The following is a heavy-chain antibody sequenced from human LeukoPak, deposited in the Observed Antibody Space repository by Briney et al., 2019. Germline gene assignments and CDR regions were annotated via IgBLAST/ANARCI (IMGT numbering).Heavy chain of an antibody. CDR2: IYYSGST. Sequence: SETLSLTCTVSGGSISSYYWSWIQQAPGKGLEWIGYIYYSGSTNYNPSLKSRVTISVDTSKNQFSLKLSSVTAADTAVYYCARLGPYSSSSGGRYWGQGTLVTVSS. J-gene: IGHJ4*02. CDR3: ARLGPYSSSSGGRY. CDR1: GGSISSYY. V-gene: IGHV4-59*08. D-gene: IGHD6-6*01.